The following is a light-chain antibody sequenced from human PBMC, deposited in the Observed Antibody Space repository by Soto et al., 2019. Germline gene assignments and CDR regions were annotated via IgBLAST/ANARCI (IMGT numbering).Light chain of an antibody. J-gene: IGKJ1*01. V-gene: IGKV3-15*01. CDR1: QSVISN. Sequence: EIVMTQSPGTLSVSPGERATLSCRASQSVISNLAWYQQRPGQAPRLFIYSASTRATGIPARFSGSGSGTEFTLTISSLQSGDVAVYYCQQYYEWPRGTFGQGTKVDIK. CDR2: SAS. CDR3: QQYYEWPRGT.